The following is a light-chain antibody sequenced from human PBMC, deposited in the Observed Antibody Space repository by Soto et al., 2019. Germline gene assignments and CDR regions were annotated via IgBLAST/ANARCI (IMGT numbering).Light chain of an antibody. CDR2: DAS. J-gene: IGKJ1*01. Sequence: DIQMAQSPSTLSASVGDRVTITCRASQSISSWLAWYQQKPGKAPKFMIYDASNLQSGVPSRFSGGGSGTDFTLTISSLQPEDVATYYCQQSYSTPRTLGQGTKVDIK. CDR1: QSISSW. V-gene: IGKV1-39*01. CDR3: QQSYSTPRT.